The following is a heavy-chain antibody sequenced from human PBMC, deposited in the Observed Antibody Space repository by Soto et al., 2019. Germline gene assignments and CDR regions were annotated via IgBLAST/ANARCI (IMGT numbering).Heavy chain of an antibody. J-gene: IGHJ4*02. CDR2: IIAVVGTT. D-gene: IGHD2-8*01. CDR1: GDTFTTNS. V-gene: IGHV1-69*06. Sequence: QVQLVQSGAEVKKPGSSVKVSCKASGDTFTTNSLNWVRQAPGQGLEWMGGIIAVVGTTKYAQKYQDRVTITVDKSTNTAYMDLSSLRSDDTAVYYCARGLLYATTYFDYWGQGTPVTVSS. CDR3: ARGLLYATTYFDY.